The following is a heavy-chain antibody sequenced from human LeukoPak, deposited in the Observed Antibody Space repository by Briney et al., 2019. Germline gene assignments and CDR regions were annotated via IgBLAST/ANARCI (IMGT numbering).Heavy chain of an antibody. Sequence: GGSLRLSCGASGYTFSDYTMNWVRQAPGKGPEWISYISSGGSVMHYADSAKGRVTISRDNVENSLYLQMNSLRVEDTAVYYCTRDLEYWGQGVLVTVSS. J-gene: IGHJ4*02. CDR2: ISSGGSVM. CDR3: TRDLEY. V-gene: IGHV3-48*01. CDR1: GYTFSDYT.